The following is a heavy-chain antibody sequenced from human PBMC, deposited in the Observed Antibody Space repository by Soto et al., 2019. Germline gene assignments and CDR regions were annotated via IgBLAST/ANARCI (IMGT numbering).Heavy chain of an antibody. V-gene: IGHV4-31*03. CDR3: ARGIGYCSSTSCLVGAVYYYYYGMDV. CDR1: GGSISSGGYY. Sequence: PSETLSLTCTLSGGSISSGGYYWSWIRQHPGKGLEWIGYIYYSGSTYYNPSLKSRVTISVDTSKNQFSLKLSSVTAADTAVYYCARGIGYCSSTSCLVGAVYYYYYGMDVWGQGTTVTVSS. CDR2: IYYSGST. J-gene: IGHJ6*02. D-gene: IGHD2-2*01.